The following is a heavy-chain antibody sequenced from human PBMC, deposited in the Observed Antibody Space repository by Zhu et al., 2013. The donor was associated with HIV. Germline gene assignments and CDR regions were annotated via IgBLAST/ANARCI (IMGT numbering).Heavy chain of an antibody. D-gene: IGHD3-10*01. V-gene: IGHV3-23*01. CDR3: AKDLAYGSGSYGGLRDYYYGMDV. J-gene: IGHJ6*02. Sequence: EVQLLESGGGLVQPGGSLRLSCAASGFTFSSYAMSWVRQAPGKGLEWVSAISGSGGSTYYADSVKGRFTISRDNSKNTLYLQMNSLRAEDTAVYYCAKDLAYGSGSYGGLRDYYYGMDVWGQGTTVTVSS. CDR1: GFTFSSYA. CDR2: ISGSGGST.